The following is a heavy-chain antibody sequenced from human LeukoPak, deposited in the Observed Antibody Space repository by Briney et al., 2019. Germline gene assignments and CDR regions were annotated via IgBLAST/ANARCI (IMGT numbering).Heavy chain of an antibody. Sequence: ASVKVSCKTSGGTFSSYAFSWMRQAPGQGLEWEGRIIPIYNPVDYTQRFQGRVTITADESTNTVYLELSSLRYDDTAVYYCAREPLGCGGDCHFDYWGQGTLVTVSS. D-gene: IGHD2-21*02. CDR3: AREPLGCGGDCHFDY. J-gene: IGHJ4*02. V-gene: IGHV1-69*13. CDR1: GGTFSSYA. CDR2: IIPIYNPV.